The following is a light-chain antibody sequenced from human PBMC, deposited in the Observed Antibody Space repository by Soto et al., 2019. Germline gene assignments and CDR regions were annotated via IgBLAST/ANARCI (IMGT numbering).Light chain of an antibody. J-gene: IGKJ4*01. V-gene: IGKV3-20*01. CDR1: QSVSSSY. CDR3: QQYGSSPT. Sequence: ELVLTQSPGTPSLSPGERATLSCRASQSVSSSYLAWYQQKPGQAPRLLIYGASSRATGIPDRFSGSGSGTDFTLTISRLEPEDFAVYYCQQYGSSPTFGGGTKVEIK. CDR2: GAS.